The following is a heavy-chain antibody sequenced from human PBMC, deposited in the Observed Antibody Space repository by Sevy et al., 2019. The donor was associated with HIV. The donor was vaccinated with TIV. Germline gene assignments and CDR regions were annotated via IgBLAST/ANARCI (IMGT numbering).Heavy chain of an antibody. Sequence: ASVKVSCKASGGTFSSYGISWVRQAPGQGLEWMGGIIPILGTVNYAQKFQGRVTITADESTKTAYMELSSLRAEDTAVYYCARGGGIGWYYFDYWGQETLVTVSS. V-gene: IGHV1-69*13. D-gene: IGHD6-19*01. CDR1: GGTFSSYG. J-gene: IGHJ4*02. CDR2: IIPILGTV. CDR3: ARGGGIGWYYFDY.